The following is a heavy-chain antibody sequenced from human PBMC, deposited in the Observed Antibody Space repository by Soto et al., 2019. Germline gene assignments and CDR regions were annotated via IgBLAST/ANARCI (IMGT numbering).Heavy chain of an antibody. J-gene: IGHJ4*02. CDR3: ARYPGDVEVVPGATELDY. CDR2: ISFDGTHK. D-gene: IGHD2-2*01. Sequence: VQLVESGGGVGQPGGSLRLSCAASGFTFSTYGMHWVRQAPGRGLEWVAVISFDGTHKYYGDSVKGRFTNSRDNSKHTLFLQMNSLRPEDTAVYSCARYPGDVEVVPGATELDYWGQGTLVTVSS. V-gene: IGHV3-30*03. CDR1: GFTFSTYG.